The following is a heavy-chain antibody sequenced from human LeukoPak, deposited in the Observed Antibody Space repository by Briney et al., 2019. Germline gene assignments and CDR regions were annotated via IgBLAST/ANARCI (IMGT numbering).Heavy chain of an antibody. J-gene: IGHJ5*02. D-gene: IGHD3-3*01. V-gene: IGHV1-18*01. Sequence: ASVKVSCKASGYTFTSYGISWVRQAPGQGLEWMGWISAYNGNTNYAQKLQGRVTMTTDTSTSTAYMELRSLRSDDTAVYYCARDAQPTPYDFWSGATGWFDPWGQGTLVTVSS. CDR3: ARDAQPTPYDFWSGATGWFDP. CDR1: GYTFTSYG. CDR2: ISAYNGNT.